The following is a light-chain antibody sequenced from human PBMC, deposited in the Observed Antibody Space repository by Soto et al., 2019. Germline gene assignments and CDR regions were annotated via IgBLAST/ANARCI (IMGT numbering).Light chain of an antibody. CDR2: DAS. Sequence: EIVLTQSPATLSVSPGERATLSCRASQSVSSYLAWYQQKPGQAPRLLIYDASNRATGIPARFSGSGSGTDFTLTISSLQPEDFAVYYFQQRSNWPLTFGQGTRLEIK. CDR3: QQRSNWPLT. CDR1: QSVSSY. V-gene: IGKV3-11*01. J-gene: IGKJ5*01.